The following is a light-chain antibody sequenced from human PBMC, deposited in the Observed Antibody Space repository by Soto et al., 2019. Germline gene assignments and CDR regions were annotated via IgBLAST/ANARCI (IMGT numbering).Light chain of an antibody. CDR3: QEGTYWPA. CDR2: GGS. CDR1: QSVSSSY. J-gene: IGKJ4*01. V-gene: IGKV3D-20*02. Sequence: EIVLTQSPGTLSLSPGERATLSCRASQSVSSSYLAWYQQKPGQAPRLLIYGGSSRATGIPARFSGSGSGTDFTLTISSLEPEDFAVYYCQEGTYWPAFGGGTKVDI.